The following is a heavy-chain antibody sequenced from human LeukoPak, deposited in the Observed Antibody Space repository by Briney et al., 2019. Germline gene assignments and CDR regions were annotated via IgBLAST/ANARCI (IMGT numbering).Heavy chain of an antibody. J-gene: IGHJ6*03. CDR1: GYTFTGYY. CDR2: INPNSGGT. V-gene: IGHV1-2*02. CDR3: ARTYYDILTGHHYYYYMDV. D-gene: IGHD3-9*01. Sequence: ASVKVSCKASGYTFTGYYMHWVRQAPGQGLEWMGWINPNSGGTNYAQKFQGRVTMTRDTSISTAYMELSSLRSEDTAVYYCARTYYDILTGHHYYYYMDVWGKGTTVTVSS.